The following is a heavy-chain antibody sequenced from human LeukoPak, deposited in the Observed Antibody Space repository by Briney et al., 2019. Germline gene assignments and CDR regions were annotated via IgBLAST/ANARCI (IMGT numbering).Heavy chain of an antibody. D-gene: IGHD2-21*01. J-gene: IGHJ5*02. CDR2: IYTSGTT. CDR1: GGSISSYY. Sequence: PSETLSLTCSVSGGSISSYYWSWIRQPAGKGLEWIGHIYTSGTTNYNPSITSRVTMSVDTSKNQFSLRLTSVAAADTAVYYCARVYYSRFDPWGQGTLVTVSS. V-gene: IGHV4-4*07. CDR3: ARVYYSRFDP.